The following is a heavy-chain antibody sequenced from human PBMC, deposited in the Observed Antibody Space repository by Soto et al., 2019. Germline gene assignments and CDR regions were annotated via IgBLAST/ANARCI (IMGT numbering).Heavy chain of an antibody. J-gene: IGHJ4*02. V-gene: IGHV3-43*01. CDR3: ARVNKKYRTTSGVDFDS. Sequence: EVLLVESGGVVVQPGGSLRLTCEVSGFTFDEHTMHWVRQAPGKGLEWISLLSWDGGTTYYAESVKGRFTISRDTGKNSLFLHMDNLGTEDTGLYYCARVNKKYRTTSGVDFDSWGQGTLVTVS. D-gene: IGHD6-6*01. CDR2: LSWDGGTT. CDR1: GFTFDEHT.